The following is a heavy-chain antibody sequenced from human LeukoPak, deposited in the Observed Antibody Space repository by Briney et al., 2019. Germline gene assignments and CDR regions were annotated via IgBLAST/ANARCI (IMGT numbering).Heavy chain of an antibody. V-gene: IGHV4-59*12. Sequence: SETLSLTCTVSGGSISSYYWSWIRQPPGKGLEWIGYIYYSGSTNYNPSLKSRVTISVDTSKNQFSLNLRSVTAADTAVYYCARVGQQRPHYYFDYWGQGTLVTVSS. CDR2: IYYSGST. CDR3: ARVGQQRPHYYFDY. J-gene: IGHJ4*02. CDR1: GGSISSYY. D-gene: IGHD6-25*01.